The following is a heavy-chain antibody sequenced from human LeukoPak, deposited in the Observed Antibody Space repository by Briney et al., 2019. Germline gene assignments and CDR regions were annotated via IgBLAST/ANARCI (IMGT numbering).Heavy chain of an antibody. CDR2: ISAYNGNT. V-gene: IGHV1-18*01. J-gene: IGHJ4*02. CDR1: GYTFTSYG. Sequence: ASVKVSCKDSGYTFTSYGISWVRQAPGQGLEWMGWISAYNGNTNYAQKLQGRVTMTTDTSTSTAYMELRSLRSDDTAVYYWARAPSYYDILTGYYSPHPFDYWGQGTLVTVSS. CDR3: ARAPSYYDILTGYYSPHPFDY. D-gene: IGHD3-9*01.